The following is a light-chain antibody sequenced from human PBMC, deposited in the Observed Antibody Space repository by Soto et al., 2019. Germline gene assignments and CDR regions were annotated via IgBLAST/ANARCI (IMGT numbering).Light chain of an antibody. CDR1: SSDVGGYNY. V-gene: IGLV2-14*01. CDR2: EVS. Sequence: QSALTQPASVSGSPGQSITISCTGTSSDVGGYNYVSWYQQHPGKAPKLMIYEVSNRPSGVSNRFSGSKSGNTASLTISGLQVEDEADYFCCAYTSSSTRVFGGGTKLTVL. J-gene: IGLJ3*02. CDR3: CAYTSSSTRV.